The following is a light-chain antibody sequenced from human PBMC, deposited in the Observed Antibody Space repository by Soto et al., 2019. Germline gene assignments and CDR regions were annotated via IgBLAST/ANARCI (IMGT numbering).Light chain of an antibody. Sequence: EIVLTQSPANRSLSPGERATLSCRASQSVSSYLAWYQQKPGQAPRLLIYDASNRATGIPDRFSGSGCGTDFFLPISRLEPEDFVVYYCQQYDNTPKITFGQGTRLEIK. CDR1: QSVSSY. J-gene: IGKJ5*01. V-gene: IGKV3-20*01. CDR3: QQYDNTPKIT. CDR2: DAS.